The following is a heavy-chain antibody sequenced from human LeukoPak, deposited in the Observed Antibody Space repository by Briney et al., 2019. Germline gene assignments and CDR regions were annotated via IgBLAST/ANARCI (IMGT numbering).Heavy chain of an antibody. CDR1: GGSFSGYY. Sequence: ASETLSLTCAVYGGSFSGYYWSWIRQPPGKGLEWIGEINHSGSTNYNPSLKSRVTISVDTFKNQFSLKLSSVTAADTAVYYCARPMNGSGRRSKANWFDPWGQGTLVTVSS. CDR3: ARPMNGSGRRSKANWFDP. V-gene: IGHV4-34*01. D-gene: IGHD3-10*01. CDR2: INHSGST. J-gene: IGHJ5*02.